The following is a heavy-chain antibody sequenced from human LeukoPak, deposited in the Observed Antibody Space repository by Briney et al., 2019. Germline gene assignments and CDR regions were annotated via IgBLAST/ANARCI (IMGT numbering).Heavy chain of an antibody. CDR2: ISSSGGTT. CDR3: AKDGYEYVSSYSYFDY. Sequence: GGSLRLSCAASGFTFSNYSMGWVRQPPGKGLEWVSGISSSGGTTNHADSVKDRFTISSDNTKNTLYLQMNTLRAEDTAVYYCAKDGYEYVSSYSYFDYWGQGTLVTVSS. CDR1: GFTFSNYS. D-gene: IGHD2-2*03. V-gene: IGHV3-23*01. J-gene: IGHJ4*02.